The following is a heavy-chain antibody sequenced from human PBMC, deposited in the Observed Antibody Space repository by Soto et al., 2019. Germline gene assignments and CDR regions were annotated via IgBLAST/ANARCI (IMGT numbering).Heavy chain of an antibody. J-gene: IGHJ5*02. V-gene: IGHV4-31*03. D-gene: IGHD2-2*01. Sequence: PSETLSLTCTVSGGSTSSGGYYWSWIRQHPGKGLEWIGYIYYSGSTYYNPSLKSRVTISVDTSKNQFSLKLSSVTAADTAVYYCARELVVVVPAAPPYNWFDPWGQGTLVTVSS. CDR1: GGSTSSGGYY. CDR2: IYYSGST. CDR3: ARELVVVVPAAPPYNWFDP.